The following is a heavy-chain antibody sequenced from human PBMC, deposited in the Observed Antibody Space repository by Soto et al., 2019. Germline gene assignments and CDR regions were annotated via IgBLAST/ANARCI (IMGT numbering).Heavy chain of an antibody. CDR3: ARRGYDTSGYFFDY. CDR2: ISAHSGKT. CDR1: GYIFTSYG. J-gene: IGHJ4*02. V-gene: IGHV1-18*01. Sequence: ASVKVSCKASGYIFTSYGISWVRQAPGEGLEWMGWISAHSGKTIYAEKVQGRVTMTTETSTSTAYMDLRSLRSDDTAVYYCARRGYDTSGYFFDYWGQGTLVTVS. D-gene: IGHD3-22*01.